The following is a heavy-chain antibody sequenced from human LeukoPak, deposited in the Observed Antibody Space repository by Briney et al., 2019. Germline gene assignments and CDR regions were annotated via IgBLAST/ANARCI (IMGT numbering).Heavy chain of an antibody. Sequence: PSETLSLTCTVSGGSISAYSWSWIRQPAGKGLEWIGRIFATGSTNYNPSLKSRVTMSVDTSKNQFSLKLNSVTAADTAVYYCAREPDHWGQGTLVTVSS. CDR1: GGSISAYS. V-gene: IGHV4-4*07. CDR2: IFATGST. CDR3: AREPDH. J-gene: IGHJ4*02.